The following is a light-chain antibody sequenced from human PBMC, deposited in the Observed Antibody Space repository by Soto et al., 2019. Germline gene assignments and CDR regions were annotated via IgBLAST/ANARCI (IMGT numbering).Light chain of an antibody. V-gene: IGKV3-20*01. J-gene: IGKJ2*01. CDR1: ESVDSNF. Sequence: EIVLTQSPGTLSLSPGERATLFCRTSESVDSNFLAWYQQKPGQDPRLLVYGSSTRAAGVPDRFSGSGSGTDFTLTISRLEPEVLSVYYCQQYGRSPLLYTFGQGTKLGVK. CDR2: GSS. CDR3: QQYGRSPLLYT.